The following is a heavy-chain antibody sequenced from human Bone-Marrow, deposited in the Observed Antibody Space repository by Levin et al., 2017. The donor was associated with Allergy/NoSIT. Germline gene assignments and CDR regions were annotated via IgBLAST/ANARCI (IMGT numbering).Heavy chain of an antibody. J-gene: IGHJ5*02. V-gene: IGHV3-33*06. Sequence: GESLKISCAASGFKFDDYVMQWVRQAPGKGLEWVAIIWYDGSNEYYADSVKGRFTISRDSSKNMVYLQMNSLRVDDTAVYYCAKGEDEYCSVGCYSSAWGQGTLVTVSS. D-gene: IGHD2-21*01. CDR1: GFKFDDYV. CDR3: AKGEDEYCSVGCYSSA. CDR2: IWYDGSNE.